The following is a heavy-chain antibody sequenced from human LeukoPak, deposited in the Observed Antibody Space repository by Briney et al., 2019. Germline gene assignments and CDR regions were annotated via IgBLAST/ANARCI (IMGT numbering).Heavy chain of an antibody. CDR1: GGTFSSYA. Sequence: SVKVSRKASGGTFSSYAISWVRQASGQGLEWMGGIIPIFGTANYAQKFQGRVTITTDESTSTAYMELSSLRSEDTAVYYCARFDVYYYYYMDVWGKGTTVTVSS. D-gene: IGHD3-10*01. J-gene: IGHJ6*03. V-gene: IGHV1-69*05. CDR2: IIPIFGTA. CDR3: ARFDVYYYYYMDV.